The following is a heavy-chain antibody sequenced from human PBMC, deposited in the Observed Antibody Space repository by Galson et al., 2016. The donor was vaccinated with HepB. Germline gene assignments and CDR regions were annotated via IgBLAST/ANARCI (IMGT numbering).Heavy chain of an antibody. J-gene: IGHJ6*02. CDR1: GFTFSNYG. D-gene: IGHD5-24*01. CDR3: AKVWVATMGPITYHHYYGMGV. Sequence: SLRLSCAASGFTFSNYGLHWVRQAPGKGLEWVAVISYDGSNKFYANCVKGRFTISRNHSKTTLDLQIDSLRVEETAVYYCAKVWVATMGPITYHHYYGMGVWGQGTTVTVSS. V-gene: IGHV3-30*18. CDR2: ISYDGSNK.